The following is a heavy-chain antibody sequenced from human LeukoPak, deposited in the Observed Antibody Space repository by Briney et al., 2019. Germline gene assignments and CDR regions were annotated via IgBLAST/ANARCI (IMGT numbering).Heavy chain of an antibody. D-gene: IGHD1-14*01. CDR3: AKATGYLL. V-gene: IGHV3-30*18. Sequence: GRSLRLSCAASGFTFSNYGMHWVRQAPGKGLEWVTLISYDGSNKYYADSVKGRFTISRDNSENTLYLQTNSLRAEDTAVYYCAKATGYLLWGQGTLVTVSS. CDR1: GFTFSNYG. CDR2: ISYDGSNK. J-gene: IGHJ4*02.